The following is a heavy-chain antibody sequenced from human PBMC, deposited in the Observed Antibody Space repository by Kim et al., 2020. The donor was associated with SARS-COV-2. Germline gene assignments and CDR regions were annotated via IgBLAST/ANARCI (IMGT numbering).Heavy chain of an antibody. CDR2: INVDTTGGGT. CDR3: ARDRGSSWPSYFDS. D-gene: IGHD6-13*01. CDR1: GYTFSGYY. V-gene: IGHV1-2*02. Sequence: ASVKVSCKASGYTFSGYYIHWVRQAPGQGLEWMGWINVDTTGGGTHFAQKFQGRVTMTRDTSISTAYMELTRLRSDDTAIYFCARDRGSSWPSYFDSWGQGTLVTVTS. J-gene: IGHJ4*02.